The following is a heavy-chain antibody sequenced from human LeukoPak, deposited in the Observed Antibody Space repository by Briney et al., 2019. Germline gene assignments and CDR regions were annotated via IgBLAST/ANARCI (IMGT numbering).Heavy chain of an antibody. CDR1: GYSFSTDW. D-gene: IGHD3-10*01. V-gene: IGHV3-74*01. Sequence: PGGSLRNSCAASGYSFSTDWMHWVRQAPGKGLVWVARIKSDVSKTDYAASVKGRFTISRDDANNILYLQMNSLRVDDTAVYYCNGVRPDYWGQRTVVTVSS. CDR3: NGVRPDY. J-gene: IGHJ4*02. CDR2: IKSDVSKT.